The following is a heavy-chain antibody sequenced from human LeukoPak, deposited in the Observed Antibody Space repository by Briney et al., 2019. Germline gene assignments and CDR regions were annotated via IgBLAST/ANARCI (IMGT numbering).Heavy chain of an antibody. Sequence: GGSLRLSCTGSTLSSSSYSVNWVHQAPGKDLEWIAHLWSNGNGIWYADSVRGRFTISRDSAKKSLFLQMNSLRTDDTALYYCVSDRDWGFDYWGQGTLVTVSS. CDR1: TLSSSSYS. V-gene: IGHV3-48*01. CDR2: LWSNGNGI. J-gene: IGHJ4*02. CDR3: VSDRDWGFDY. D-gene: IGHD7-27*01.